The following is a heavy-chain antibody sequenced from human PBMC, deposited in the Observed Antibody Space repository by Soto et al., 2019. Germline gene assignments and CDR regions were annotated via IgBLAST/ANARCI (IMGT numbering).Heavy chain of an antibody. J-gene: IGHJ6*03. Sequence: ASETLSLTCTVAGGSISSYYWRWIRQPPGKGLEWIGYIYYSGSTNYNPSLKSRVTISVDTSKNQFSLKLSSVTAADTAVYYCARHVSHLYYYYYYMDVWGKGTTVTVSS. CDR1: GGSISSYY. CDR3: ARHVSHLYYYYYYMDV. V-gene: IGHV4-59*08. CDR2: IYYSGST.